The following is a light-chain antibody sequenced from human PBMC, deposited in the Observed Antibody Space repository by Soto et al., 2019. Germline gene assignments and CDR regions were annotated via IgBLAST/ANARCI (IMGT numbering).Light chain of an antibody. CDR3: QQRSKWLRT. Sequence: ENMLTQSPCTLSLSPGERAPLSCSASQSVSSSYLTWYQQKPGQAPRLLIYGASSRATGIPARFSGSGSGTDFTLTIISREHEDVAVYYCQQRSKWLRTLGHGAKV. V-gene: IGKV3D-20*02. CDR2: GAS. CDR1: QSVSSSY. J-gene: IGKJ1*01.